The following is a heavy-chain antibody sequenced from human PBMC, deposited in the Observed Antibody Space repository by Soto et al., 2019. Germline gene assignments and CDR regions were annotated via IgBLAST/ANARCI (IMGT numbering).Heavy chain of an antibody. CDR2: INPKSGGT. V-gene: IGHV1-2*04. Sequence: GASVEVSCEASGYRLADNHIHWVQQAPGQGLEWLGRINPKSGGTSTAQKFQGWVTMTRDRSISTVYMELTRLRSDDTAVYFCARGHSTDCSNGVCSFFYNHEMDVWGQGTTVTVSS. J-gene: IGHJ6*02. D-gene: IGHD2-8*01. CDR3: ARGHSTDCSNGVCSFFYNHEMDV. CDR1: GYRLADNH.